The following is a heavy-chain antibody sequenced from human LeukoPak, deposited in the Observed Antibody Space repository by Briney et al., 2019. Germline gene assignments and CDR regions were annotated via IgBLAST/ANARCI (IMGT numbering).Heavy chain of an antibody. Sequence: GSLRLSCAASGFTFSSYEMNWVRQAPGKGLEWVSYISSSGSTIYYADSVKGRFTISRDNANNSLYLQMNSLRAEDTAVYYCARGTGYDILTGVIDYWGQGTLVTVSS. J-gene: IGHJ4*02. V-gene: IGHV3-48*03. D-gene: IGHD3-9*01. CDR3: ARGTGYDILTGVIDY. CDR2: ISSSGSTI. CDR1: GFTFSSYE.